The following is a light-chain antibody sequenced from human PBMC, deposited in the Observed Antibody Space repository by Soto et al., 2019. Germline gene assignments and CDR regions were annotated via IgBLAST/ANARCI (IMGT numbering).Light chain of an antibody. CDR2: GAS. V-gene: IGKV3-20*01. Sequence: EIVLTQSPGTLSLSPGERATLSCRASQSVSSYLAWYQQKPGQAPRLLIYGASSRATGIPDRFSGSGSGTDFTLTISRLEPEDFAVYYCQQNGRPSRTFGQGTKVEIK. CDR1: QSVSSY. J-gene: IGKJ1*01. CDR3: QQNGRPSRT.